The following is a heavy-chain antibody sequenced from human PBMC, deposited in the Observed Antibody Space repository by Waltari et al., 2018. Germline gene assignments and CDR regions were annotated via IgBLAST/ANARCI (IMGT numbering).Heavy chain of an antibody. CDR3: AREGSLYSSTGGWIGP. V-gene: IGHV4-59*11. D-gene: IGHD2-2*01. Sequence: QVHLQESGPGLVKPSETLSLTCTVPNGSLNNHYWSWIRQPPGKRMEWIGWINQITGDTNYNPSLESRVIISSDISKNQFSLKLTSVTAADTAIYYCAREGSLYSSTGGWIGPWGQGMLVTVSS. CDR1: NGSLNNHY. J-gene: IGHJ5*01. CDR2: INQITGDT.